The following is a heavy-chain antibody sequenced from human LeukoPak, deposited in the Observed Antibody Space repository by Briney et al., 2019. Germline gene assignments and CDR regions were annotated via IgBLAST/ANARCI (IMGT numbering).Heavy chain of an antibody. Sequence: GRSLRLSCAASGFTFSSYAMHWVRQAPGKGLEWVAVISYDGSNKYYADSVKGRFTISRDNSKNTLYLQMNSLRAEDTAVYYCARSITGTTRWAEAPEHRFDPWGQGTLVTVSS. V-gene: IGHV3-30-3*01. J-gene: IGHJ5*02. CDR1: GFTFSSYA. D-gene: IGHD1-7*01. CDR3: ARSITGTTRWAEAPEHRFDP. CDR2: ISYDGSNK.